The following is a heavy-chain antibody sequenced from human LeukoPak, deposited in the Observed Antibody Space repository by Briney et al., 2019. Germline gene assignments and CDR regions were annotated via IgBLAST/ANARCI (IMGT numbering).Heavy chain of an antibody. CDR3: ARENSGSYREFDY. J-gene: IGHJ4*02. CDR1: GGSISRYY. Sequence: SETLSLTCTGSGGSISRYYWSWIRQPAGKGLEWIGRIYTSGSTNYNASLKSRVSMSVDTSKNQFSLKLSSVTAADTAVFYCARENSGSYREFDYWGQGTLVTVSS. CDR2: IYTSGST. D-gene: IGHD1-26*01. V-gene: IGHV4-4*07.